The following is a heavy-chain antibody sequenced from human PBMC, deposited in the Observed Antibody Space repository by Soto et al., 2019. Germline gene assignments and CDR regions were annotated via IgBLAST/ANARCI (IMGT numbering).Heavy chain of an antibody. D-gene: IGHD6-13*01. V-gene: IGHV1-69*12. CDR2: IIPIFGTA. J-gene: IGHJ4*02. Sequence: QVQLVQSGAEVKKPGSSVKVSCKASGGTFSSYAISWVRQAPGQGLEWMGGIIPIFGTANYAQKFQGRVTITADESTSTAYMGLSSLRSEDTAVYSCARGGIAAAGTYFDCWGQGTLVTVSS. CDR1: GGTFSSYA. CDR3: ARGGIAAAGTYFDC.